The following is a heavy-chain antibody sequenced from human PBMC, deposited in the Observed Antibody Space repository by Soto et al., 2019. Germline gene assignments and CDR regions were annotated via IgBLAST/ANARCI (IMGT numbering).Heavy chain of an antibody. Sequence: QLQLQESGPGLVKPSETLSLTCTVSGGSIGSSSYYWGWIRQPPGKGLEWIGSIYYSGSTYYNPSLKSRVTISVDTSKNQFSLKLSSVTAADTAVYYCARRQSSSWYGLWGQGTLVTVSS. V-gene: IGHV4-39*01. D-gene: IGHD6-13*01. CDR1: GGSIGSSSYY. CDR3: ARRQSSSWYGL. CDR2: IYYSGST. J-gene: IGHJ4*02.